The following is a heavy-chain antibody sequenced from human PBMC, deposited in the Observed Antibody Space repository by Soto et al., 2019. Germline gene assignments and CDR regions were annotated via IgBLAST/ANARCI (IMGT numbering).Heavy chain of an antibody. CDR1: GFTFSNYA. CDR3: GRPESYYYYYGMDV. V-gene: IGHV3-23*01. Sequence: GGSLRLSCAASGFTFSNYAMSWVRQAPGKGLEWVSAISGSGGGTYYADSVKGRFTISRDNSKSTLHLQMNSLRAEDTTVYYCGRPESYYYYYGMDVWGQGTPVTVSS. J-gene: IGHJ6*02. CDR2: ISGSGGGT. D-gene: IGHD6-6*01.